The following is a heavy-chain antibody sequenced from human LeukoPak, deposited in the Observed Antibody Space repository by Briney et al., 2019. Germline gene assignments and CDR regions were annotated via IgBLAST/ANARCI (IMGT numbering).Heavy chain of an antibody. V-gene: IGHV6-1*01. CDR2: TYYRSKWYN. Sequence: SQTLSLTCAISGDSVSSSSAAWVWIRQSPSRGLEWLGRTYYRSKWYNDYGVSVKSRITISPDTSNNQFSLQLNSVTPEDTAVYYCARQIGWLDPWGQGTLVTVSS. CDR3: ARQIGWLDP. CDR1: GDSVSSSSAA. J-gene: IGHJ5*02.